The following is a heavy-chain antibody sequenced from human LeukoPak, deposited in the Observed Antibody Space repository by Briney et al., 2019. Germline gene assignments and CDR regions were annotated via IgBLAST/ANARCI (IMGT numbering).Heavy chain of an antibody. CDR2: ISGGGVST. D-gene: IGHD2-8*01. CDR1: RFTFSSFP. CDR3: AKWARYCTNGVCYYFDY. Sequence: PGGSLRLSCAASRFTFSSFPMSWVRQAPGKGLEWVSVISGGGVSTYYADSVKGRFTISRDNSKNTLYLQMNSLRAEDTAVYYCAKWARYCTNGVCYYFDYWGQGTLVTVSS. V-gene: IGHV3-23*01. J-gene: IGHJ4*02.